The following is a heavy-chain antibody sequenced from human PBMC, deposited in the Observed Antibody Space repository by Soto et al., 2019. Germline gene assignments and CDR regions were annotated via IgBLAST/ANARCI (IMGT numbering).Heavy chain of an antibody. J-gene: IGHJ4*02. CDR1: GGSISSGGYS. D-gene: IGHD5-12*01. CDR2: IYHSGST. CDR3: AAGGGLPRYY. V-gene: IGHV4-30-2*01. Sequence: QLQLQESGSGLVKPSQTLSLTCAVSGGSISSGGYSWSWIRQPPGKGLEWIGYIYHSGSTYYNPSVKRRVTISVDGSKHQFSLQLSSVTAADTAVYYCAAGGGLPRYYWCQGTLVTVST.